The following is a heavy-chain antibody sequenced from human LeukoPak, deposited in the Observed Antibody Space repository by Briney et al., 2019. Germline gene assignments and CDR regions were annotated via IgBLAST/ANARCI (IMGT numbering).Heavy chain of an antibody. V-gene: IGHV1-2*04. Sequence: ASVKVSCKASGYTFTGYYMHWVRQAPGQGLKWMGWINPNSGGTNYAQKFQGWVTMTRDTSISTAYMELSRLRSDDTAVYYCARGLWFGELFDYWGQGTLVTVSS. D-gene: IGHD3-10*01. CDR3: ARGLWFGELFDY. CDR2: INPNSGGT. CDR1: GYTFTGYY. J-gene: IGHJ4*02.